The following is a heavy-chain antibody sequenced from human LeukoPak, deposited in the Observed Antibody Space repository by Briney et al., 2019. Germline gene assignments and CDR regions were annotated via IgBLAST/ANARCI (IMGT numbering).Heavy chain of an antibody. V-gene: IGHV1-18*01. Sequence: ASVKVSCKASGGSFSSYDISWVRQAPGQGLEWMGWISAYNGNTNYAQKLQGRVTMTTDTSTSTAYMELRSLRSDDTAVYYCARAEDYYGSGSHLDYNWFDPWGQGTLVTVSS. J-gene: IGHJ5*02. D-gene: IGHD3-10*01. CDR1: GGSFSSYD. CDR2: ISAYNGNT. CDR3: ARAEDYYGSGSHLDYNWFDP.